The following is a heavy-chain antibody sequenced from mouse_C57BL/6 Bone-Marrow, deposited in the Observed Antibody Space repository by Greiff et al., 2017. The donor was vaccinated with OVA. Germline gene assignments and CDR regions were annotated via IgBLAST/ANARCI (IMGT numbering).Heavy chain of an antibody. D-gene: IGHD1-1*01. CDR3: ARIYYYGSYWYFDV. V-gene: IGHV1-81*01. CDR1: GYTFTSYW. J-gene: IGHJ1*03. Sequence: VQLQQPGAELVKPGASVKLSCKASGYTFTSYWMHWVKQRTGQGLEWIGEIYPRSGNTYYNEKFKGKATLTADKSSSTAYMELRSLTSEDSAVYFCARIYYYGSYWYFDVWGTGTTVTVSS. CDR2: IYPRSGNT.